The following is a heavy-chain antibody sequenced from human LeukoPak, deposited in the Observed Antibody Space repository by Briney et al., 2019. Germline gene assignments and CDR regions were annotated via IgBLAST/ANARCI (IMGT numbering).Heavy chain of an antibody. CDR1: GGSISSGSYY. D-gene: IGHD3-3*01. J-gene: IGHJ4*02. Sequence: PSETLSLTCTVSGGSISSGSYYWSWIRQPAGKGLEWIGRIYTSGSTNYNPSLKSRVTISVDTSKNQFSLKLSSVTAADTAVYYCARDLGYDFWSGGGAWFDYWGQGTLVTVSS. CDR3: ARDLGYDFWSGGGAWFDY. CDR2: IYTSGST. V-gene: IGHV4-61*02.